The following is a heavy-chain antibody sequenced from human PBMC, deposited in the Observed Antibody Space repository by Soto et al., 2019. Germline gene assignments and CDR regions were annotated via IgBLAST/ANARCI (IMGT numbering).Heavy chain of an antibody. Sequence: GGSLRLSCAASGFTVSSNYMSWVRQAPGKGLEWVSVIYSGGSTYYADSVKGRFTISRDDSKNTLYLQMNSLRAEDTAVYYCAKRHTTVATTANYSDYGGQGSLVTV. CDR3: AKRHTTVATTANYSDY. CDR1: GFTVSSNY. CDR2: IYSGGST. D-gene: IGHD1-1*01. V-gene: IGHV3-53*01. J-gene: IGHJ4*02.